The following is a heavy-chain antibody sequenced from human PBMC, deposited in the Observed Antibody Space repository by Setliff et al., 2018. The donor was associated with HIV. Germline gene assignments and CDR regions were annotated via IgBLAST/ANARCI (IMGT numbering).Heavy chain of an antibody. CDR1: GYDFINYG. Sequence: ASVKVSCKASGYDFINYGFNWVRQAPGQGLEWVGWISPYNGDTNYAQKFQGRVTMTTDTSTTTAYLELRSLRSDDTAVYYCARDRASRGDPNLYSYYGMDVWGQGTTVTVSS. J-gene: IGHJ6*02. CDR3: ARDRASRGDPNLYSYYGMDV. CDR2: ISPYNGDT. D-gene: IGHD3-10*01. V-gene: IGHV1-18*01.